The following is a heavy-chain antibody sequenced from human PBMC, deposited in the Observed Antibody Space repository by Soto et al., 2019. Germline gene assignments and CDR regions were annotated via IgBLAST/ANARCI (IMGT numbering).Heavy chain of an antibody. D-gene: IGHD6-19*01. V-gene: IGHV3-48*03. CDR1: GFTFSSYE. CDR3: ARVGIAVAGSFDY. J-gene: IGHJ4*02. CDR2: ISSSGSTI. Sequence: PGGCLRLSCAASGFTFSSYEMNWVRQAPGRGLEWVSYISSSGSTIYYADSVKGRFTISRDNAKNSLYLQMNSLRAEDTAVYYCARVGIAVAGSFDYWGQGTLVTVSS.